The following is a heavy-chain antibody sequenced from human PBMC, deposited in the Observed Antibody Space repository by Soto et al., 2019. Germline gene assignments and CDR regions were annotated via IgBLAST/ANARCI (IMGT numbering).Heavy chain of an antibody. V-gene: IGHV1-46*01. CDR2: INPSGGST. Sequence: ASVKVSCKASGYTFTSYYMHWVRQAPGQGLEWMGIINPSGGSTSYAQKFQGRVTMTGDTATSTVYMELSSLRSEDTAVYYCARSNYYDSSGYYFWFDPWGQGTLVTVSS. D-gene: IGHD3-22*01. CDR3: ARSNYYDSSGYYFWFDP. J-gene: IGHJ5*02. CDR1: GYTFTSYY.